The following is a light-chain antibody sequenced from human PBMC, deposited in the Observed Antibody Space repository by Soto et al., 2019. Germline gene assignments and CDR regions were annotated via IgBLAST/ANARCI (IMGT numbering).Light chain of an antibody. V-gene: IGKV3-20*01. CDR1: QSVSSNY. CDR3: QQYNSWPPIT. CDR2: GAS. J-gene: IGKJ5*01. Sequence: EIVLTQSPGTLSLSPGERATLSCRASQSVSSNYLAWYQQKPGQAPRLLIYGASIRATGIPDRFSGGGSGTEFTLTISSLQSEDFVVYYCQQYNSWPPITFGQGTRLEIK.